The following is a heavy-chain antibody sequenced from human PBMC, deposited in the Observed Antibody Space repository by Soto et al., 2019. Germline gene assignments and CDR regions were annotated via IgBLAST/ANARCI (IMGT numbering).Heavy chain of an antibody. CDR3: ARDLGGPYDSSGYYSDSGFDY. J-gene: IGHJ4*02. V-gene: IGHV4-59*01. CDR1: GGSISSYY. D-gene: IGHD3-22*01. CDR2: IYYSGST. Sequence: SETLSLTCTVSGGSISSYYWSWIRQPPGKGLEWIGYIYYSGSTNYNPSLKSRVTISVDTSKNQFSLKLSSVTAADTAVYYCARDLGGPYDSSGYYSDSGFDYWGQGTLVTVSS.